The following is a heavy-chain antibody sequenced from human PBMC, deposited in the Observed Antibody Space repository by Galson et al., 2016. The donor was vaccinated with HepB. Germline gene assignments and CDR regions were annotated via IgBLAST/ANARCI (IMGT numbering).Heavy chain of an antibody. Sequence: SLRLSCAASGFTLSSYGIHWVRQVPGKALEWVALIWHDGSNKVYADSVKGRFTTARDNSKNTLYLQLNSLTVEDTAVYYCARDRFCSNTRCYGWLDPWGQGTLVTVSS. CDR1: GFTLSSYG. CDR3: ARDRFCSNTRCYGWLDP. V-gene: IGHV3-33*08. CDR2: IWHDGSNK. D-gene: IGHD2-2*01. J-gene: IGHJ5*02.